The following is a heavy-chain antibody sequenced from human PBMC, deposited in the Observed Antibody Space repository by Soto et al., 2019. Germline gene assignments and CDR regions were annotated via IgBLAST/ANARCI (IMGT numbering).Heavy chain of an antibody. CDR1: GFTFSRYG. Sequence: EVQLVESGGGLVKPGGSLRLSCAASGFTFSRYGMNWVRQAPGKGLEWVASISSTTSYIYYADSVKGRFAISRDNAKKLLYLEMYALRVEDTAVYYCARDPSEGRVGNWFDPWGQGTLVTVST. V-gene: IGHV3-21*01. CDR2: ISSTTSYI. CDR3: ARDPSEGRVGNWFDP. J-gene: IGHJ5*02. D-gene: IGHD2-2*01.